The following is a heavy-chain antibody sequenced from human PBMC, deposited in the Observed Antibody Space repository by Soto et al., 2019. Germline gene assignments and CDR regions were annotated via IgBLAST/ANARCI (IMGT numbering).Heavy chain of an antibody. Sequence: ASVKVSCKASGYTFTGYYMHLVRQAPGQGLEWMGWINPNSGGTNYAQKFQGWVTMTRDTSISTAYMELSRLRSDDTAVYYCATNQYSSPGRFDYWGQGTXVTVSS. J-gene: IGHJ4*02. V-gene: IGHV1-2*04. CDR3: ATNQYSSPGRFDY. CDR2: INPNSGGT. D-gene: IGHD5-18*01. CDR1: GYTFTGYY.